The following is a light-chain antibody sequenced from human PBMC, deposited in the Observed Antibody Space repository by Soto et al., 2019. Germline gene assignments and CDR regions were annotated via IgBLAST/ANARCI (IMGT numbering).Light chain of an antibody. Sequence: EIVMTKSPAPRPGCREERGTRSFRVCQSVSGTLARYQQKPGQAPRLLIYRASTRATGIPARFSGSGSGTEFTLTVSSLQSEYFAVYYCKQYNVWPPWTFSQGTKVDI. CDR1: QSVSGT. V-gene: IGKV3-15*01. CDR2: RAS. J-gene: IGKJ1*01. CDR3: KQYNVWPPWT.